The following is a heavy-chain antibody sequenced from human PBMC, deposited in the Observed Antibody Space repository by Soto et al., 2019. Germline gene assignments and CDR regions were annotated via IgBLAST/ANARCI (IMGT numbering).Heavy chain of an antibody. CDR1: GYTFTTYD. CDR3: ARGVDAGVDV. J-gene: IGHJ6*02. V-gene: IGHV1-8*01. CDR2: MSPNSGAT. D-gene: IGHD1-1*01. Sequence: QVQLVQAGVEVTKPGASVKVSCRASGYTFTTYDINWVLQATRQGLERMGWMSPNSGATGYAQKFQGRVTMTRDTSISTAYMVLSNLRSEDTAIYYCARGVDAGVDVWGQGTTVTVSS.